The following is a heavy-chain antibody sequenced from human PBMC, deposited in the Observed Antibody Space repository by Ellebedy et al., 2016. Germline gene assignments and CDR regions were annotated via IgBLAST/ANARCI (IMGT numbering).Heavy chain of an antibody. J-gene: IGHJ4*02. D-gene: IGHD6-13*01. CDR3: ARVRAGGLAADDY. Sequence: GGSLRLXXAASGFTFSSYGMHWVRQAPGKGLEWVAVIWYDGSNKYYADSVKGRFTISRDNSKNTLYLQMNSLRAEDTAVYYCARVRAGGLAADDYWGQGTLVTVSS. CDR2: IWYDGSNK. V-gene: IGHV3-33*01. CDR1: GFTFSSYG.